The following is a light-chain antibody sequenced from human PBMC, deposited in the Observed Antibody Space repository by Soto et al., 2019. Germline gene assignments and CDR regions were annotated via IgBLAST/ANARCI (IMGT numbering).Light chain of an antibody. J-gene: IGKJ4*01. CDR2: GAS. CDR3: QQYNNWPLT. CDR1: QRVSSN. V-gene: IGKV3-15*01. Sequence: EIVMTQSPATLSVSPGERATLSCRASQRVSSNLAWYQQKPGQAPSLLIYGASTRATGIPARFSGSGSGTEFTLTISSLQSEDFAVYYCQQYNNWPLTFGGGTKVEIK.